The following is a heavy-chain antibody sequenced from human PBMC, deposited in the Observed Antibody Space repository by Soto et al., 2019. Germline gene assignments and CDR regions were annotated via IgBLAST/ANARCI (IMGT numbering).Heavy chain of an antibody. V-gene: IGHV5-51*01. J-gene: IGHJ5*02. Sequence: GESLKISCRTSGYRFTSYWIAWVRQMPGKGLEWMGIIFPSDSDTRYSPSFQGQVTISADGSTSTVFLQWASLKASDTAVYFCARKDKSGYFNWFDPWGQGTLVTVSS. CDR3: ARKDKSGYFNWFDP. D-gene: IGHD3-22*01. CDR2: IFPSDSDT. CDR1: GYRFTSYW.